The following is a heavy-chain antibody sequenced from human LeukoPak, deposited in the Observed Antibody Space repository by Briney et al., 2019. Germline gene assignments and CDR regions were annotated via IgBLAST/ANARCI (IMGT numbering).Heavy chain of an antibody. CDR2: IYYSGST. Sequence: SETLSLTCTVSGGSISYYYWSWVRQPPGKGLEWIGYIYYSGSTNYNPSLKSRVTISVDTSKNQFSLKLSSVTAADTAVYYCVRQRSDYASTYFDYWGQGTLVTVSS. D-gene: IGHD4-17*01. CDR3: VRQRSDYASTYFDY. V-gene: IGHV4-59*08. CDR1: GGSISYYY. J-gene: IGHJ4*02.